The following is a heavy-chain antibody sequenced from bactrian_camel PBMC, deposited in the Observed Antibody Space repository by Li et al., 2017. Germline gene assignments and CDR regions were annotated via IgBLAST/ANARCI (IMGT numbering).Heavy chain of an antibody. CDR2: ITSDGVA. CDR3: ATGEHSVAVGTPCPGYGY. Sequence: QVQLVESGEGSVQAGGSLRLSCTASGFTFDVSDMGWYRQPPGNDCELVSTITSDGVAFYAEFAKGRFAISRDNAKNTLHLQMDSLSQADTAVYYCATGEHSVAVGTPCPGYGYWGQGTQVTVS. CDR1: GFTFDVSD. V-gene: IGHV3S55*01. D-gene: IGHD3*01. J-gene: IGHJ6*01.